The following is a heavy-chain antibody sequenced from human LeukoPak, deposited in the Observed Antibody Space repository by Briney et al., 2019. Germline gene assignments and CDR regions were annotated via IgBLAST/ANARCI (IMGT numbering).Heavy chain of an antibody. CDR2: MHHSGST. V-gene: IGHV4-39*07. J-gene: IGHJ5*02. D-gene: IGHD3-22*01. CDR3: ARDPGAYYDSSGYLNWFDP. Sequence: SETLSLTCTVSGGSITTRSYYWGWIRQPPGKGLEWIGRMHHSGSTYYNPSLKSRVTTSVDTSKTQFFLKLSSVTGADTAVYYCARDPGAYYDSSGYLNWFDPWGQGTLVTVSS. CDR1: GGSITTRSYY.